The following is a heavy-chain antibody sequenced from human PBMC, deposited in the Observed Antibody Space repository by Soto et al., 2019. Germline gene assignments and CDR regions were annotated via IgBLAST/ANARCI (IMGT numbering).Heavy chain of an antibody. CDR2: ISWNSGNI. J-gene: IGHJ3*02. D-gene: IGHD4-17*01. CDR3: AKWDDYGDRKEAFDI. CDR1: GFTFDDYA. V-gene: IGHV3-9*01. Sequence: EVQLVESGGGLVQPGRSLRLSCAASGFTFDDYAMRWVRQAPGKGLEWVSGISWNSGNIGYADSVKGRFTISRDNAKNSLYLQMNSLRAEDTALYYCAKWDDYGDRKEAFDIWGQGTMVTVSS.